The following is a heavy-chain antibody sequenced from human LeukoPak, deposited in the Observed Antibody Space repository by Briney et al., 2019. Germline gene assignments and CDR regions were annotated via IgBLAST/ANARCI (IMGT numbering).Heavy chain of an antibody. J-gene: IGHJ4*02. D-gene: IGHD5-18*01. CDR1: GFTFSSYA. V-gene: IGHV3-23*01. CDR2: ISGSDGTT. CDR3: AKSHGYSYGFDY. Sequence: GGSLRLSCAASGFTFSSYAMSWVRQAPGKGLEWVPAISGSDGTTYYADSVKGRFTISRDNSKNTLYLQMNSLRAEDTAVYYCAKSHGYSYGFDYWGQGTLVTVSS.